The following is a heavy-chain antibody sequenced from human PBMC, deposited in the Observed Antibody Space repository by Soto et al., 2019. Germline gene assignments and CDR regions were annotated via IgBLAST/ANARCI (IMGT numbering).Heavy chain of an antibody. J-gene: IGHJ3*01. Sequence: EVKLLESGGGLAQPGGSLRLSCVGSGFTFDSYAISWVRQAPGERLQWIAAIIGSADGTDYAHSVRGRFTISRDNAKKTVHLQMASLRGEDTAVYFCAKDTVGGYSLWNGYSSAGLDVWGQGTLVSVS. V-gene: IGHV3-23*01. CDR1: GFTFDSYA. CDR2: IIGSADGT. D-gene: IGHD3-3*01. CDR3: AKDTVGGYSLWNGYSSAGLDV.